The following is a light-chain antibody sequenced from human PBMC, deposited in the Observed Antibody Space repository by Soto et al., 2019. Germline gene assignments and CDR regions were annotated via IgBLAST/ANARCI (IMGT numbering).Light chain of an antibody. CDR3: QVWDSSSDHPGV. V-gene: IGLV3-21*04. Sequence: SYELTQPPSVSVAPGKTARITCGGNNFGSKSVHWYQQKPGQAPVLVIYYDSDRPSGIPERFSGSNSGNTATLTISRVEAGDAADYYCQVWDSSSDHPGVFGGGTKLTVL. CDR1: NFGSKS. CDR2: YDS. J-gene: IGLJ3*02.